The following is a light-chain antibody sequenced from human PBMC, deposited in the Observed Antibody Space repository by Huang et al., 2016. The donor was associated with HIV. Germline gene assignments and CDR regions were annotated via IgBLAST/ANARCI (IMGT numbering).Light chain of an antibody. J-gene: IGKJ2*01. CDR3: QQYSRAPFT. V-gene: IGKV1-NL1*01. CDR1: QDISNS. Sequence: DIQMTQSPFSLSASVGDRVTITCRASQDISNSLAWYQQKPGKAPSLLIYGTSGLGSGVPSRFSGSRSGTDYTLSINSLLPEDFATYFCQQYSRAPFTFGQGTKLQIK. CDR2: GTS.